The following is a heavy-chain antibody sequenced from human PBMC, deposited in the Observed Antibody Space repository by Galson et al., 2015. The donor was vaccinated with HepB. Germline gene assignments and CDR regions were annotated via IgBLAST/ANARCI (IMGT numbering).Heavy chain of an antibody. CDR1: GFTFTNYA. V-gene: IGHV1-3*01. CDR3: ARQYSDSFNFDY. Sequence: SVKVSCKASGFTFTNYAMHWVRQAPGQRLEWMGWINAGNGYTKYSQNFQGRVTITRDTSATTAYMELSSLRSEDTAVYYCARQYSDSFNFDYWGQGTLVTVSS. CDR2: INAGNGYT. J-gene: IGHJ4*02. D-gene: IGHD6-6*01.